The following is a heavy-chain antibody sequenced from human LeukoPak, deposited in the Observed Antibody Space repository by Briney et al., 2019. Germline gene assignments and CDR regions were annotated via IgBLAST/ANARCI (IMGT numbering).Heavy chain of an antibody. CDR1: GFTLSTYD. Sequence: GGSLRLSCAASGFTLSTYDMNWVRQAPGKGLEWVSYISSSSRTISYADSVKGRFTISRDNAKNSLYLQMNSLRAEDTAVYYCARLRYYAMDVWGQGTTVTASS. CDR2: ISSSSRTI. V-gene: IGHV3-48*01. CDR3: ARLRYYAMDV. J-gene: IGHJ6*02.